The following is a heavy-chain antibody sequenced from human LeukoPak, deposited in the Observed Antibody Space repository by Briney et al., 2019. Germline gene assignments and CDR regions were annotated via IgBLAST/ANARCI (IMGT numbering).Heavy chain of an antibody. CDR2: ISSSGGST. J-gene: IGHJ4*02. Sequence: GSLRLSCAASGFTFSSYAMTWVRQAPGKGLEWVSGISSSGGSTYYADSVKGRFSISRDSSKNTLYLQMNSLRAEDTAVYYCAKGGSDIVVNRGFDYWGQGTLVTVSS. V-gene: IGHV3-23*01. CDR1: GFTFSSYA. CDR3: AKGGSDIVVNRGFDY. D-gene: IGHD2-15*01.